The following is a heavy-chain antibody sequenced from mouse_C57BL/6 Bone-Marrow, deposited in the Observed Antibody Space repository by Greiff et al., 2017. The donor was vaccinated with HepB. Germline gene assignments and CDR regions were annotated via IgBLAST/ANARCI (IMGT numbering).Heavy chain of an antibody. V-gene: IGHV6-3*01. J-gene: IGHJ3*01. D-gene: IGHD3-3*01. CDR3: TGEGDGWFAY. CDR2: IRLKSDNYAT. CDR1: GFTFSNYW. Sequence: EVQVVESGGGLVQPGGSMKLSCVASGFTFSNYWMNWVRQSPEKGLEWVAQIRLKSDNYATHHAESVKGRFTISRDDSKRSVYLQMNNLRAEDTGIYYCTGEGDGWFAYWGQGTLVTVSA.